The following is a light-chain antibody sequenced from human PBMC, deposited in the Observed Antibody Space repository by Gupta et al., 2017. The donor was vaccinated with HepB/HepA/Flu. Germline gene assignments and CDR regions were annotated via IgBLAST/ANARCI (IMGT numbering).Light chain of an antibody. Sequence: QTVVTQEPSFSVSPGGTVTLTCGLNSGSVSTSHNPSWPQQTPGQAPRTLIFSTNTRSSGVPDRFSGSIVGNKAALTITGAQADDESDYYCVLYMGSGISVFGGGTKLTVL. V-gene: IGLV8-61*01. J-gene: IGLJ2*01. CDR2: STN. CDR3: VLYMGSGISV. CDR1: SGSVSTSHN.